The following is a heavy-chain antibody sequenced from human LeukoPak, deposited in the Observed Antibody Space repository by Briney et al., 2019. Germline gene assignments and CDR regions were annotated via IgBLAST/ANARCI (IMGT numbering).Heavy chain of an antibody. CDR3: ARGRGGATTGLDH. Sequence: ASVKVSCKASGYTFNGYYMHWVRQAPGQGLESMGWINSISGARNYGQKFQGRVTMSRDTAINTAYMELTSLTSDDTGVYYCARGRGGATTGLDHWGQGTLVTVSS. CDR1: GYTFNGYY. V-gene: IGHV1-2*02. J-gene: IGHJ4*02. CDR2: INSISGAR. D-gene: IGHD1-26*01.